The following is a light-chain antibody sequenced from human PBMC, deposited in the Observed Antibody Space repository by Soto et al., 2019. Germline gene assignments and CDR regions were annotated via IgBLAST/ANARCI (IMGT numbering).Light chain of an antibody. CDR3: SSFAGTNSFV. CDR1: SSDVGAYNY. Sequence: QSVLTQPASVSGPPGQSITISCTGTSSDVGAYNYVSWYQQQSGKAPKLIIYEVTRRPSGVPDRIFGSKSYTTASLTVSGLQAEDEADYYCSSFAGTNSFVFGTGTKVTVL. V-gene: IGLV2-8*01. J-gene: IGLJ1*01. CDR2: EVT.